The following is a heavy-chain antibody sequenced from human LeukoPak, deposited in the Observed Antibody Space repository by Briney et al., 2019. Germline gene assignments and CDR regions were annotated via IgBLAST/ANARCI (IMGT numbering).Heavy chain of an antibody. CDR2: ISVDSGNT. Sequence: ASVKVSCKTSGYTFTTYAISWVRQAPGQGLEWMGWISVDSGNTNYAQKLQGRVTMTTDTSTSTAYMELRSLRSDDTAVYYCAKDWGLYSSSSVFDAFDIWGQGTMVTVSS. V-gene: IGHV1-18*01. CDR1: GYTFTTYA. J-gene: IGHJ3*02. D-gene: IGHD6-6*01. CDR3: AKDWGLYSSSSVFDAFDI.